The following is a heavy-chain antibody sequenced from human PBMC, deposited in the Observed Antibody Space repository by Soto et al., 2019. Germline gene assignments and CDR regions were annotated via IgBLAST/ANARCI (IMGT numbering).Heavy chain of an antibody. Sequence: PGGSLRLSCAASGFTFSSYAMSWVRQAPGKGLEWVSAIRGSGGSTYYADSVKGRCTISRDNSKNTLYLQINSLRAEDTAVYYCAKDGLSIVATIYFDYWGQGTLVTVSS. J-gene: IGHJ4*02. V-gene: IGHV3-23*01. CDR2: IRGSGGST. D-gene: IGHD5-12*01. CDR1: GFTFSSYA. CDR3: AKDGLSIVATIYFDY.